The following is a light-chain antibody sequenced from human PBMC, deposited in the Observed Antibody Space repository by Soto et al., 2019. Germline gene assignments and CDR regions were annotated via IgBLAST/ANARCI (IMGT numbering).Light chain of an antibody. CDR1: SSDIGAYNF. Sequence: QSALTQPPSASGSPGQSVTISCTGTSSDIGAYNFVSWFQQQPGRAPRRIIYDVSQRPSGVPDRFSGSKSGNTASLTVSGLQAEDEADYYCSSYAMSNTYVFGTGTKLTVL. V-gene: IGLV2-8*01. CDR2: DVS. J-gene: IGLJ1*01. CDR3: SSYAMSNTYV.